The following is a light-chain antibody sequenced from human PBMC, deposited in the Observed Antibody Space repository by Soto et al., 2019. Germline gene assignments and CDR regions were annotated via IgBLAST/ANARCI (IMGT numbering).Light chain of an antibody. CDR3: RSYTSSRSGVV. Sequence: QSALTQPPSVSGAPGQSITISCTGISTDVGGYNYVSWYQQHPGTAPKLIIYDVSYRPSGVSDRFSGSKSGNTVSLTISGLQAEDEADYYCRSYTSSRSGVVFGGGTKLTVL. J-gene: IGLJ2*01. CDR1: STDVGGYNY. V-gene: IGLV2-14*01. CDR2: DVS.